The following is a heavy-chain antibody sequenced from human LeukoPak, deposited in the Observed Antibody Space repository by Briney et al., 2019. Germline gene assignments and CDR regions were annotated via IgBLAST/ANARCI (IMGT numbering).Heavy chain of an antibody. CDR1: GFSLNTGGVG. CDR2: IYWGDDK. CDR3: ARRKQDLVFDY. V-gene: IGHV2-5*02. Sequence: SGPTLVNPTQTLTLTCTFSGFSLNTGGVGVGWIRQPPGKALEWPALIYWGDDKRYNPPLKKSSLTVPKDTSQNQLVLPMTNIDPVDTATYYCARRKQDLVFDYWGQGTLVTVSS. D-gene: IGHD6-13*01. J-gene: IGHJ4*02.